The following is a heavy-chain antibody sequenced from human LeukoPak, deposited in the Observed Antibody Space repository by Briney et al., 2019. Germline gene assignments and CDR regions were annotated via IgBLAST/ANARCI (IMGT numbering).Heavy chain of an antibody. CDR3: ARLGEKADFDY. CDR1: GFTFSSYW. D-gene: IGHD3-16*01. J-gene: IGHJ4*02. Sequence: GGSLRLSCAASGFTFSSYWMSWVRQAPGKGLEWLANIKQDGSEKYYVDSVKGRFTKSRDNAKNSLYLQMNSLRAEDTAVYYCARLGEKADFDYWGQGTLDTVSS. CDR2: IKQDGSEK. V-gene: IGHV3-7*01.